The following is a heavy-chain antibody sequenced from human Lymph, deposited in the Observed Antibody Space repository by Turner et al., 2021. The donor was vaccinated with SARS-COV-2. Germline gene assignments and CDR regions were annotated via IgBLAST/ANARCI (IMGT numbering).Heavy chain of an antibody. CDR2: IWYDVSNK. J-gene: IGHJ4*02. V-gene: IGHV3-33*01. D-gene: IGHD5-18*01. CDR1: GFTVSSYG. Sequence: QVQLVESGGGVVQPGRSLRLSCAASGFTVSSYGMHWVRQGPGKGLEWVAAIWYDVSNKYYADSVKGRFTISRDNSKNTLYLQMNSLRAEDTAVYYCARQLWLRGTFDYWGQGTLVTVSS. CDR3: ARQLWLRGTFDY.